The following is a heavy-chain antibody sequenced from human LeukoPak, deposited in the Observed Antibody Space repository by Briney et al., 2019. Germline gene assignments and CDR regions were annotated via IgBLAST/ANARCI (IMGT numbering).Heavy chain of an antibody. CDR1: GYTFTGYY. D-gene: IGHD2-15*01. V-gene: IGHV1-2*02. Sequence: ASMKVSCKASGYTFTGYYMHWVRQAPGQGLEWMGWINPNSGGTNYAQKFQGRVTMTRDTSISTAYMELSRLRSDDTAVYYCARSVATLGYCSGGSCYRGHDYWGQGTLVTVSS. CDR2: INPNSGGT. J-gene: IGHJ4*02. CDR3: ARSVATLGYCSGGSCYRGHDY.